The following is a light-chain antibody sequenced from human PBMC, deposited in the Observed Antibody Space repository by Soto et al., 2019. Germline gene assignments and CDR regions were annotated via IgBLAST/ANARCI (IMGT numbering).Light chain of an antibody. V-gene: IGKV1-5*03. CDR2: KAS. Sequence: DIQMTQSPSTLSASVGDRVTITCRASQSISSWLAWYQQKPGKAPKLLIYKASSLESGVPSRFSGRGSGTEFTLTISSLQPDDFATYYCQQYNSYSPETFGQGTKVEIK. CDR1: QSISSW. CDR3: QQYNSYSPET. J-gene: IGKJ1*01.